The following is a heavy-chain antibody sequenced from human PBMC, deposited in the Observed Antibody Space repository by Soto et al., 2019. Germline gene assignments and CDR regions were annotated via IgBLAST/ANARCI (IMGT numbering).Heavy chain of an antibody. CDR1: GGSISSYY. Sequence: SETLSLTCTVSGGSISSYYWSWIRQPPGKGLEWIGYIYYSGSTNYNPSLRNRVTMSVDTSKDQFSLTLTSVTAADTAVYYCARDGHGMDVWGQGTTVTV. V-gene: IGHV4-59*01. CDR3: ARDGHGMDV. J-gene: IGHJ6*02. CDR2: IYYSGST.